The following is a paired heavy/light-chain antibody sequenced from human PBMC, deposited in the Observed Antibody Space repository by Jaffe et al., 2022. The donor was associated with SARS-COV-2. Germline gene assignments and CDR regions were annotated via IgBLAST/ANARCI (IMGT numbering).Heavy chain of an antibody. J-gene: IGHJ6*02. V-gene: IGHV1-69*01. D-gene: IGHD2-15*01. Sequence: QVQLVQSGAEVKKPGSSVKVSCKASGGTFSSYAISWVRQAPGQGLEWMGGIIPIFGTANYAQKFQGRVTITADESTSTAYMELSSLRSEDTAVYYCARMSKVVAATRDHYYYYYGMDVWGQGTTVTVSS. CDR3: ARMSKVVAATRDHYYYYYGMDV. CDR2: IIPIFGTA. CDR1: GGTFSSYA.
Light chain of an antibody. Sequence: SYVLTQPPSVSVAPGQTARITCGGNNIGSKSVHWYQQKPGQAPVLVVYDDSDRPSGIPERFSGSNSGNTATLTISRVEAGDEADYYCQVWDSSSDQVVFGGGTKLTVL. CDR1: NIGSKS. J-gene: IGLJ2*01. CDR2: DDS. V-gene: IGLV3-21*02. CDR3: QVWDSSSDQVV.